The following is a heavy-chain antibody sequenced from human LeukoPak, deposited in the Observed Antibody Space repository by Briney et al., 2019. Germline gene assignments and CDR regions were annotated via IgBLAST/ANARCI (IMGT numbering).Heavy chain of an antibody. CDR2: NSGSGSST. J-gene: IGHJ3*02. V-gene: IGHV3-23*01. D-gene: IGHD5-12*01. CDR3: AKDSDYFKRYPALFNAFDS. CDR1: GFTVSSKY. Sequence: GGSLRLSCAGSGFTVSSKYMSWVRQAPGRGLEWVSLNSGSGSSTYYADSVKGRFTISRDNSKNTLYLQMNSLRAEDTAVYYCAKDSDYFKRYPALFNAFDSWGQGRTVTV.